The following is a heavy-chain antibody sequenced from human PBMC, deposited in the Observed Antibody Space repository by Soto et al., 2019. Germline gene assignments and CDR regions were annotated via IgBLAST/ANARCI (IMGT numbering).Heavy chain of an antibody. V-gene: IGHV1-2*02. D-gene: IGHD6-6*01. CDR3: AKELTRQLAYWLKP. Sequence: ASVKVSCKASGFSFTGYYIHWLRQAPGQGLEWMGCINAHSGGTEYAQEFQGRVTLPRDTSIATAYLTLTSLTSDDTALYYCAKELTRQLAYWLKPGGQGTQVTVSS. J-gene: IGHJ5*02. CDR1: GFSFTGYY. CDR2: INAHSGGT.